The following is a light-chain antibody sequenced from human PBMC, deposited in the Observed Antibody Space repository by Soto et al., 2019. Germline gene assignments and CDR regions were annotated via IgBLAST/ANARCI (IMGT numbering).Light chain of an antibody. CDR2: GVT. CDR1: SSDVGAYSF. CDR3: SSFTTSSTYV. Sequence: QSALTQPASMSGSPGQSITISCTGTSSDVGAYSFVSWYQHHPGKAPNLMIYGVTHRPSGVSNRFSGSKSGNTASLTISGLQAEHEADYYCSSFTTSSTYVFGTGTKLTVL. J-gene: IGLJ1*01. V-gene: IGLV2-14*01.